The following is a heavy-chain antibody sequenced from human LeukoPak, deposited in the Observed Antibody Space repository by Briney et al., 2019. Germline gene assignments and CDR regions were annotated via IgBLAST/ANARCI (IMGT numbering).Heavy chain of an antibody. CDR3: ARSSEVCSGVSCYLDAPDI. V-gene: IGHV4-38-2*02. D-gene: IGHD2-15*01. CDR1: GYSISRGYY. CDR2: IYHSGST. J-gene: IGHJ3*02. Sequence: KTSETLSLTCTVSGYSISRGYYWGWIRQPPGKGLEWIGSIYHSGSTYYNPSLKSRLTISVDTSKNQFSLKLSSVTAAETAVYYCARSSEVCSGVSCYLDAPDIWGQGTMVTVSS.